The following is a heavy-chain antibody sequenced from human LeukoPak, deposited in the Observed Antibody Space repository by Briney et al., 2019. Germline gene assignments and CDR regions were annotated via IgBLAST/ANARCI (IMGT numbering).Heavy chain of an antibody. Sequence: ASVKVSCKASGYTFTSYGISWVRRAPGQGLEWMGWISAYNGNTNYAQKLQGRVTMTTDTSTSTAYMELRSLRSDDTAVYYCARTALTPPRRIVPAAPFDYWGQGTLVTVSS. CDR1: GYTFTSYG. D-gene: IGHD2-2*01. J-gene: IGHJ4*02. CDR2: ISAYNGNT. CDR3: ARTALTPPRRIVPAAPFDY. V-gene: IGHV1-18*01.